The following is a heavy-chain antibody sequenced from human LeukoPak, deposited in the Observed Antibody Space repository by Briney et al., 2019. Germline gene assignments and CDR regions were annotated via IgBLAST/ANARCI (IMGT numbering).Heavy chain of an antibody. CDR1: GFTFSSYG. Sequence: GGSLRLSCAASGFTFSSYGMHWVRQAPGKGLEWVAVIWYDGSNKYYADSVKGRFTISRDNSKNTLYLQMNSLRAEDTAVYYCARESRGYSGYGIDPWGQGTLVTVSS. D-gene: IGHD5-12*01. J-gene: IGHJ5*02. CDR2: IWYDGSNK. V-gene: IGHV3-33*01. CDR3: ARESRGYSGYGIDP.